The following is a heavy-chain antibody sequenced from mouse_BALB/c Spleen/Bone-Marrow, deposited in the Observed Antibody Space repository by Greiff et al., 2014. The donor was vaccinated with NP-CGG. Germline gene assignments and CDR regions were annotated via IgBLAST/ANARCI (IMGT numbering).Heavy chain of an antibody. CDR2: FYPGDGSA. J-gene: IGHJ4*01. CDR3: ARWRYPYAMDY. CDR1: GYTFTSYY. D-gene: IGHD5-1-1*01. V-gene: IGHV1S56*01. Sequence: LVESGPELVKPGASVKMSCKASGYTFTSYYIHWVKQRPGQGLEWIGWFYPGDGSAKYNEKFKDKTTLTADKSSSTAYMLLSSLTSEDSAIYFCARWRYPYAMDYWGQGTSVTVSS.